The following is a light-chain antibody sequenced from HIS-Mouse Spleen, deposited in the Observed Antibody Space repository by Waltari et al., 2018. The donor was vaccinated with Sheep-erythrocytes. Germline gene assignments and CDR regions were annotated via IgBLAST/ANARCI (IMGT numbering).Light chain of an antibody. Sequence: EIVLTQSPATLSLSPGERATLSCRASQHVSSYLAWYQQKPCQAPRLLIYDASNRATGIPDFTLTISSLEPEDFAVYYCQQRSNWPPTFGQGTKVEIK. J-gene: IGKJ1*01. V-gene: IGKV3-11*01. CDR2: DAS. CDR3: QQRSNWPPT. CDR1: QHVSSY.